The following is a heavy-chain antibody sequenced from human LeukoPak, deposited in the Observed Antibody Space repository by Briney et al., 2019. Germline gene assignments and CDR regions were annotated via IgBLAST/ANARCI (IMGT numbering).Heavy chain of an antibody. CDR2: IYYSGST. Sequence: SDTLSLTCTVSGGSISSGGYDWSWIRQHPGKGLEWIGYIYYSGSTYYNPSLKSRVTISVDTSKNQFSLKLSSVTAADTAVYYCASIHKEERYYFDYWGQGTLVTVSS. V-gene: IGHV4-31*03. CDR3: ASIHKEERYYFDY. D-gene: IGHD5-18*01. J-gene: IGHJ4*02. CDR1: GGSISSGGYD.